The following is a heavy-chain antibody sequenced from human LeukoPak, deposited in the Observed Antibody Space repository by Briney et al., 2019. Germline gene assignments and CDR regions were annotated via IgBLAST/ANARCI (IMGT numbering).Heavy chain of an antibody. Sequence: SETLSLTCTVSGGCISSYYWSWIRQPPGKGLEWIGYIYYSGSTNYNPSLKSRVTISVDTSKNQFSLKLSSVTAADTAVYYCARDVESLYSSSSVWGQGTLVTVSS. V-gene: IGHV4-59*01. CDR2: IYYSGST. D-gene: IGHD6-6*01. CDR1: GGCISSYY. CDR3: ARDVESLYSSSSV. J-gene: IGHJ4*02.